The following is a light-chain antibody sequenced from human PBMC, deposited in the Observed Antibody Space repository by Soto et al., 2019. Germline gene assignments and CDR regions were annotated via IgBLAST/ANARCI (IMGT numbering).Light chain of an antibody. V-gene: IGKV3-20*01. Sequence: NVLTQSPGTLSLSPGERATLSCRASQSLSNTFLSWYQQKPGQAPRILIYGVFSRATGIPDRFSGSGSGTDFTLTISRLEPEDSAVYFCHQYAYSPRTFGQGTKVDIK. CDR2: GVF. CDR1: QSLSNTF. J-gene: IGKJ1*01. CDR3: HQYAYSPRT.